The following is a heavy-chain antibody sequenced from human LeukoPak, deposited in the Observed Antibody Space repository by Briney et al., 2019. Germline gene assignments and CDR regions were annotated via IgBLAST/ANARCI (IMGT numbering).Heavy chain of an antibody. J-gene: IGHJ4*02. CDR3: ARARIAAAGTPASY. CDR2: INPRNGNT. CDR1: GYTFITYG. V-gene: IGHV1-18*01. D-gene: IGHD6-13*01. Sequence: ASVKVSCKASGYTFITYGISWVRQAPGQGLEWMGWINPRNGNTNYVQKLQGRVTMTTDTSTSTAYMELRSLRSDDTAVYYCARARIAAAGTPASYWGQGTLVTVSS.